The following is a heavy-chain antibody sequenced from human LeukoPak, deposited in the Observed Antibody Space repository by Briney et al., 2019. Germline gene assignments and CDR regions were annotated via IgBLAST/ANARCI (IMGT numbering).Heavy chain of an antibody. CDR3: AREQLWGPRYSGSPGRFDY. CDR2: INHSGST. D-gene: IGHD1-26*01. CDR1: GGSISSDGYY. V-gene: IGHV4-39*07. Sequence: SETLSLTCTVSGGSISSDGYYWSWIRQPPGKGLEWIGEINHSGSTNYNPSLKSRVTISVDTSKNQFSLKLSSVTAADTAVYYCAREQLWGPRYSGSPGRFDYWGQGTLVTVSS. J-gene: IGHJ4*02.